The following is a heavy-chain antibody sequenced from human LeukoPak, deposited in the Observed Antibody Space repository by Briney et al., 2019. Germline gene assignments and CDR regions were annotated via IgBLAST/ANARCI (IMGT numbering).Heavy chain of an antibody. J-gene: IGHJ4*02. D-gene: IGHD1-1*01. CDR1: GFTFSSYA. Sequence: PGGSLRLSCTPSGFTFSSYAMNWFRQAPGKGLEYVSVIYSGGNTYYAGSVKGRFTISRDNSKNTVYLQMNSLRAEDTAVFYCARLVATTGRLYFDYWGQGNLVTVSS. CDR2: IYSGGNT. V-gene: IGHV3-53*01. CDR3: ARLVATTGRLYFDY.